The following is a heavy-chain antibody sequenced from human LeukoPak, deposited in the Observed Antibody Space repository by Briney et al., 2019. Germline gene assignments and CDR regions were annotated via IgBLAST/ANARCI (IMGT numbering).Heavy chain of an antibody. D-gene: IGHD3-10*01. CDR3: ARERFGESYFDY. CDR2: IYYSGST. CDR1: GGSISSGGYC. J-gene: IGHJ4*02. Sequence: SETLSLTCTVSGGSISSGGYCWSWIRQHPGKGLEWIGYIYYSGSTYYNPSLKSRVTISVDTSKNQFSLKLSSVTAADTAVYYCARERFGESYFDYWGQGTLVTVSS. V-gene: IGHV4-31*03.